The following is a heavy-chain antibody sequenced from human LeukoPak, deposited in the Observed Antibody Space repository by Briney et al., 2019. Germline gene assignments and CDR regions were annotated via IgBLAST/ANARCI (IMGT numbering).Heavy chain of an antibody. CDR1: GFTVSSNY. Sequence: PGGSLRLSCAASGFTVSSNYMSWVRQAPGKGLECVSVIYSGGSTYYADSVKGRFTISRDNSKNTLYLQMHSLRAEHTAVYYCASSDSSGYYFQAPRYYYYGMDVWGQGTTVTVSS. V-gene: IGHV3-53*01. CDR3: ASSDSSGYYFQAPRYYYYGMDV. D-gene: IGHD3-22*01. J-gene: IGHJ6*02. CDR2: IYSGGST.